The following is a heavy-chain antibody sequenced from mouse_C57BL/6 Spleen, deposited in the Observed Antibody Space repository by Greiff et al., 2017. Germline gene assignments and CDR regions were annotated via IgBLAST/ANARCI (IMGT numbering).Heavy chain of an antibody. V-gene: IGHV2-2*01. CDR3: ARSPYGSRYFDV. D-gene: IGHD1-1*01. CDR1: GFSLTSYG. Sequence: VKLQESGPGLVQPSQSLSITCTVSGFSLTSYGVHWVRQSPGKGLEWLGVIWSGGSTDYTAAFISRLSISKDNSKSQVFFKMNSLQADDTAIYYCARSPYGSRYFDVWGTGTTVTVSS. CDR2: IWSGGST. J-gene: IGHJ1*03.